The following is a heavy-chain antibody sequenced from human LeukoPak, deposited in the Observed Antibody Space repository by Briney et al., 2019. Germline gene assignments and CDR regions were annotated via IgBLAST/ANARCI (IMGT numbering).Heavy chain of an antibody. CDR3: ARESITMVRGVIGSRYFDL. CDR2: IYYSGST. CDR1: GGSISSYY. D-gene: IGHD3-10*01. V-gene: IGHV4-59*12. Sequence: SETLSLTCTVSGGSISSYYWSWIRQPPGKGLEWIGYIYYSGSTNYNPSLKSRVTISVDTSKNQFSLKLSSVTAADTAVYYCARESITMVRGVIGSRYFDLWGRGTLVTVSS. J-gene: IGHJ2*01.